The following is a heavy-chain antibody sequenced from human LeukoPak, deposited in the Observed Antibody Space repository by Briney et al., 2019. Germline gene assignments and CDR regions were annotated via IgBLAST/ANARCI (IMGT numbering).Heavy chain of an antibody. Sequence: GGSLRLSCAASGFTFSSYAMHWVRQAPGKGLEWVAVISYDGSNKYYADSVKGRFTISRDNSKNTLYLQMNSLRAEDTAVYYCAKDRYKVGATLDYWGQGTLVTVSS. J-gene: IGHJ4*02. CDR3: AKDRYKVGATLDY. CDR1: GFTFSSYA. CDR2: ISYDGSNK. V-gene: IGHV3-30*04. D-gene: IGHD1-26*01.